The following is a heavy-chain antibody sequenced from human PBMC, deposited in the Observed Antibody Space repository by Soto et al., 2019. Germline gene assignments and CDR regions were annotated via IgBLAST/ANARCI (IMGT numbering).Heavy chain of an antibody. CDR3: ARTSKSGTRFDY. CDR1: GGSISSYY. J-gene: IGHJ4*02. D-gene: IGHD1-1*01. Sequence: SETLSLTCTVSGGSISSYYWSWIRQPPRKGLEWIGYIYYSGSTNYNPTLKSRVTISVDTSKHQFSLKLNSVTAAVTALYYCARTSKSGTRFDYWGQGSLVTVSS. V-gene: IGHV4-59*12. CDR2: IYYSGST.